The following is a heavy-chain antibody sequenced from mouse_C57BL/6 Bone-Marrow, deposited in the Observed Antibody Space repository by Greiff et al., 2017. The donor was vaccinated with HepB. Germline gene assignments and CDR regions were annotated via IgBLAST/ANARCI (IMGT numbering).Heavy chain of an antibody. V-gene: IGHV1-15*01. J-gene: IGHJ3*01. D-gene: IGHD1-1*01. CDR1: GYTFTDYE. CDR2: IDPETGGT. Sequence: QVQLQQSGAELVRPGASVTLSCKASGYTFTDYEMHWVKQTPVHGLEWIGAIDPETGGTAYNQKFKGKAILTADKTSSTAYMELRSLTSDDSAVYYCTNYYGSVLWFAYWGQGTLVTVSA. CDR3: TNYYGSVLWFAY.